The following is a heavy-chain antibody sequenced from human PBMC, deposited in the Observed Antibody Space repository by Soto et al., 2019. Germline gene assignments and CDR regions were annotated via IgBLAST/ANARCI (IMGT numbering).Heavy chain of an antibody. Sequence: PGGSLRLSCAASGFTVSSNYMSWVRQAPGKGLEWVSVIYSGGSIYYADSVKGRFTISRDNSKNTLYLQMNSLRAEDTAVYYCARDERWPGDYYMDVWGKGTTVTVS. CDR3: ARDERWPGDYYMDV. CDR2: IYSGGSI. CDR1: GFTVSSNY. V-gene: IGHV3-66*01. J-gene: IGHJ6*03. D-gene: IGHD2-15*01.